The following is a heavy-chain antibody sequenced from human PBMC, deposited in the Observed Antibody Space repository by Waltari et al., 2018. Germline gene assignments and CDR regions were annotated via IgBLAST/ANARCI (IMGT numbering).Heavy chain of an antibody. CDR2: IYDTANT. V-gene: IGHV4-59*01. CDR1: GGSFSNYF. J-gene: IGHJ3*02. CDR3: ARGNGSNWEKTSEM. D-gene: IGHD6-13*01. Sequence: QVQLQESGPGLVKPSETLSLTCSVSGGSFSNYFWSWIRQPPGKGLELIGYIYDTANTNYYPSLRSRVAISIDTLKNQFSLKLTSVIAADTAQYDCARGNGSNWEKTSEMWGQGTLVTVSS.